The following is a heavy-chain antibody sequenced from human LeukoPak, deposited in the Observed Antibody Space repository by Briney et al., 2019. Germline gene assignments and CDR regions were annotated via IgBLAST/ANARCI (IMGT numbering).Heavy chain of an antibody. J-gene: IGHJ4*02. V-gene: IGHV3-48*03. Sequence: PGGSLRLSCAASGFTFSSYEMNWVRQAPGKGLELIPYISSSGSTIYYADSVKGRFTISRDNAKNSLYLQMNSLRAEDTTLYYCARRSAYGFDYWGQGTLVTVSS. CDR3: ARRSAYGFDY. CDR2: ISSSGSTI. CDR1: GFTFSSYE. D-gene: IGHD5-12*01.